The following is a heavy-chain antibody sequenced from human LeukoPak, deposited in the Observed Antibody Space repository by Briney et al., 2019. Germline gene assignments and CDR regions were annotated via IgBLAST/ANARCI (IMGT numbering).Heavy chain of an antibody. J-gene: IGHJ6*03. D-gene: IGHD3-22*01. CDR3: AREFSSGYYMDV. Sequence: GGTLRLSCAASGFTFSSYGMSWVRQAPGKGLEWVANIKQDGSEKYYVDSVKGRFTISRDNAKNSLYLQMNSLRAEDTAVYYCAREFSSGYYMDVWGKGTTVTISS. CDR1: GFTFSSYG. V-gene: IGHV3-7*01. CDR2: IKQDGSEK.